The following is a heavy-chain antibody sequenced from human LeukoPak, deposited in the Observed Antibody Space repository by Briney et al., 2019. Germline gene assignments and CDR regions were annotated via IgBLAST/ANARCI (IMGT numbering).Heavy chain of an antibody. CDR2: IRYDGSNK. CDR3: AKSGAVAATTGFDP. CDR1: GFTFSSYG. Sequence: GGSLRLSCAASGFTFSSYGMHWVRQAPGKGLEWVAFIRYDGSNKYYADSVKGRFTSSRDNSKNTLYLQMNSLRAEDTAVYYCAKSGAVAATTGFDPWGQGTLVTVSS. D-gene: IGHD1-26*01. V-gene: IGHV3-30*02. J-gene: IGHJ5*02.